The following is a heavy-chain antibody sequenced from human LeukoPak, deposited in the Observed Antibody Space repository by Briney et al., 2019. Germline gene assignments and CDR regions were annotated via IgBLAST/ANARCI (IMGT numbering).Heavy chain of an antibody. D-gene: IGHD2-8*02. CDR2: IFPSGGEI. J-gene: IGHJ4*02. CDR3: ATYRQVLLPFES. Sequence: GGSLRLSCAACGFTFSTFAMIWLRQPPGKGLEWVSRIFPSGGEIHYVDSVRGRFTISRDNSKSTLSLQMNSLRAEDTAIYYCATYRQVLLPFESWGQGTLVTVSS. V-gene: IGHV3-23*01. CDR1: GFTFSTFA.